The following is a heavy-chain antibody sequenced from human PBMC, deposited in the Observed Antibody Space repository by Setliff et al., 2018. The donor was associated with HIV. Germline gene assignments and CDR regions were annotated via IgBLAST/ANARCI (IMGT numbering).Heavy chain of an antibody. J-gene: IGHJ3*01. CDR2: IHSGGIT. D-gene: IGHD3-22*01. V-gene: IGHV3-23*01. CDR1: GFTFSSSA. Sequence: PGGSLRLSCAASGFTFSSSALTWVRQAPGKGLEWVSLIHSGGITYYADSVKGRFTISRDNSNNTLSLQMSSLRAEDTAQYYCAKLDYYDFSGSWARKAAIDFWGQGTMVTVSS. CDR3: AKLDYYDFSGSWARKAAIDF.